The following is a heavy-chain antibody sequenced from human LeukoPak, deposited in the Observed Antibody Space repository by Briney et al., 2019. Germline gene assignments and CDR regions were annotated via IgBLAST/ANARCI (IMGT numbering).Heavy chain of an antibody. CDR1: GDSVSSNRAS. CDR2: TYYRSKWYN. V-gene: IGHV6-1*01. D-gene: IGHD3-3*01. CDR3: SRYDGASDFDY. J-gene: IGHJ4*02. Sequence: SQTLSLTCALSGDSVSSNRASCTWIRQSPSRGLEWLGRTYYRSKWYNDYAVSLKSRISINPDTSKNQFSLQLNSVTPEDTAVYYCSRYDGASDFDYWGQGTLVTVSS.